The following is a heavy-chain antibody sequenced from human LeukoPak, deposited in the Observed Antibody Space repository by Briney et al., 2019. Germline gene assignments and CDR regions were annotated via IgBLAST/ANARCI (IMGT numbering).Heavy chain of an antibody. CDR1: GGSISSYY. CDR2: IYYSGST. D-gene: IGHD3-22*01. J-gene: IGHJ3*02. CDR3: ARHDPPYYDSSAHVTGAFDI. Sequence: SETLSLTCTVSGGSISSYYWSWIRQPPGKGLEWIGYIYYSGSTNYNPSLKSRVTISVDTSKNQFSLKLSSVTAADTAVYYCARHDPPYYDSSAHVTGAFDIWGQGTMVTVSS. V-gene: IGHV4-59*08.